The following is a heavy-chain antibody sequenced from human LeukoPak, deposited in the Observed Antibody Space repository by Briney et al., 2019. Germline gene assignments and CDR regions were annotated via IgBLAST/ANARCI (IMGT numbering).Heavy chain of an antibody. J-gene: IGHJ6*03. CDR2: ISGSGGST. Sequence: GSLRLSCAASGFTFSSYAMSWVRQAPGKGLEWVSAISGSGGSTYYADSVKGRFTISRDNSKNTLYLQMNSLRAEDTAVYYCSSPKREPDYYYYMDVWGKGTTVTVSS. CDR1: GFTFSSYA. D-gene: IGHD6-13*01. V-gene: IGHV3-23*01. CDR3: SSPKREPDYYYYMDV.